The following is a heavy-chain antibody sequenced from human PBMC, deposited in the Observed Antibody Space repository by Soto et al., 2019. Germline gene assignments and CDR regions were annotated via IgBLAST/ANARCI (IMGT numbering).Heavy chain of an antibody. J-gene: IGHJ5*02. V-gene: IGHV4-31*03. CDR1: GGSISSGGYY. D-gene: IGHD2-2*01. CDR2: IYYSGST. Sequence: SETLSLTCTVSGGSISSGGYYWSWIRQHPGKGLEWIGYIYYSGSTYYNPSLKSRVTISVDTSKNQFSLKLSSVTATDTAVYYCARSLSCSSTSCYERYNWFDPWGQGTLVTVSS. CDR3: ARSLSCSSTSCYERYNWFDP.